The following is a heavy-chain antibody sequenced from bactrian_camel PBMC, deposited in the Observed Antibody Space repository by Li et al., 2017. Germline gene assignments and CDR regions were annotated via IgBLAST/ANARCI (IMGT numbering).Heavy chain of an antibody. Sequence: VQLVESGGGSVQTGGSLRLSCVASGNTYIGNCMGWFRQAPGKEREGVASINSRYGSTYYADSVKGRFTIFQDNAKNTVYLQMNSLKPEDTAMYYCAARGPYCYTKLSVADFTYWGQGTQVTVS. J-gene: IGHJ6*01. CDR3: AARGPYCYTKLSVADFTY. CDR2: INSRYGST. CDR1: GNTYIGNC. V-gene: IGHV3S40*01. D-gene: IGHD2*01.